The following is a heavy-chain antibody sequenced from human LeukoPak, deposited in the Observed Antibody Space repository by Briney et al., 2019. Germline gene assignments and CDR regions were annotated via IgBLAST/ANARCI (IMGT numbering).Heavy chain of an antibody. Sequence: PGGSLRLSCAASGLTFSSYSMNWVRQAPGKGLEWVSYISSSSSYINYADSVKGRFTISRDNAKNSLYLQMISLRAEDTAVYYCARRWAEGDYSPYWYFDLWGRGTLVTVSS. CDR2: ISSSSSYI. CDR3: ARRWAEGDYSPYWYFDL. CDR1: GLTFSSYS. V-gene: IGHV3-21*01. J-gene: IGHJ2*01. D-gene: IGHD4-17*01.